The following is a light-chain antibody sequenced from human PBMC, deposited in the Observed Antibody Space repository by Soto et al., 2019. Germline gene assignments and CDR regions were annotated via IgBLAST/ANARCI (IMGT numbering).Light chain of an antibody. J-gene: IGKJ2*01. Sequence: DIQMTQSPSPLSASVGDRVTITCRATQSSSSWLAWYQQKPWKAPKLLIYDASSLESGVPSTFSGSGSGTEFNLTISSLQPDDFAPYYCQQYNSYSPYTFGQRTKLEIK. CDR2: DAS. V-gene: IGKV1-5*01. CDR1: QSSSSW. CDR3: QQYNSYSPYT.